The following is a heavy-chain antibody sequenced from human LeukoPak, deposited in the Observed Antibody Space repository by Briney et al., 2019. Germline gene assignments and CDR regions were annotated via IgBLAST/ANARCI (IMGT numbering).Heavy chain of an antibody. Sequence: PSETLSLTCTVSGYSISSGYYWGWIRQPPGKGLEWIGSIYHSGSTNYNPSLKSRVTISVDTSKNQFSLKLSSVTAADTAVYYCAAVYSGSYYTREYWGQGTLVTVSS. CDR2: IYHSGST. V-gene: IGHV4-38-2*02. CDR3: AAVYSGSYYTREY. CDR1: GYSISSGYY. J-gene: IGHJ4*02. D-gene: IGHD1-26*01.